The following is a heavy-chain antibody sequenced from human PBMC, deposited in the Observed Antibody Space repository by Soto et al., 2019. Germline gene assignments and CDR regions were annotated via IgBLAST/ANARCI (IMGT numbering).Heavy chain of an antibody. CDR2: ISGTGGTT. CDR1: GFTFSSYA. CDR3: AKFFVETGGSSGWPWSFHF. J-gene: IGHJ4*02. V-gene: IGHV3-23*01. Sequence: EVQLLESGGGLVQPGGSLRLSCAASGFTFSSYAMSWVRQAPGKGLEWVSAISGTGGTTYYAYSVKGRFTISRDNSRNTLHLQMNSLRAEDTAIYYCAKFFVETGGSSGWPWSFHFWGQGTLVTVSS. D-gene: IGHD6-25*01.